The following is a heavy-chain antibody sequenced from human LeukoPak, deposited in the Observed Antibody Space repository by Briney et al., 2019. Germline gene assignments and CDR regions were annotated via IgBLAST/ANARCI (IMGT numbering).Heavy chain of an antibody. V-gene: IGHV3-23*01. D-gene: IGHD5-18*01. J-gene: IGHJ4*02. CDR3: AKAGGYSYGSNDY. Sequence: GGSLRLSCAASGFTFSSYGMSWVRQAPGKGLEWVSAISGSGGSTYYADSVKGRFTISRDNSKNTLYLQMNSLRAEDTAVYYCAKAGGYSYGSNDYWGQGTLVTVSS. CDR2: ISGSGGST. CDR1: GFTFSSYG.